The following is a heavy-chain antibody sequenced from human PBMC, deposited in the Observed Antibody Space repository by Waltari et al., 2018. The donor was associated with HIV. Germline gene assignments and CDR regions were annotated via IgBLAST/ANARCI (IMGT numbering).Heavy chain of an antibody. Sequence: EVHLVESGGGLVKPGGSLRLSCAASGFDSSSYWMHWVRQVPGKGPVWVSRVNTAGNSESYAASVKGRFRISRDNAKNMVYLEIIGVTVEDTAVYYCVREGYTLIRGHTWNWSAFDVCGQGTTVIVSS. V-gene: IGHV3-74*01. CDR2: VNTAGNSE. J-gene: IGHJ3*01. CDR3: VREGYTLIRGHTWNWSAFDV. CDR1: GFDSSSYW. D-gene: IGHD3-10*01.